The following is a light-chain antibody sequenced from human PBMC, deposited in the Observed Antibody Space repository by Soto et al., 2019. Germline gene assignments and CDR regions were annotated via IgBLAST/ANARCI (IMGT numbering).Light chain of an antibody. J-gene: IGKJ1*01. Sequence: DIQMTQSPSTLSASAGDRFTIXXRASQSISSWLAWYQQKPGKAPKXVIYDASSLESGVPSRFSGSGAGTEFTLTISSLQPDDFATYYCQQYNSYPWTFGQGTKVDIK. CDR2: DAS. CDR3: QQYNSYPWT. V-gene: IGKV1-5*01. CDR1: QSISSW.